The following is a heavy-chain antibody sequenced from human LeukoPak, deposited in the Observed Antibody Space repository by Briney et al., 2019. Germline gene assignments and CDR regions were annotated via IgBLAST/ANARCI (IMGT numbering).Heavy chain of an antibody. V-gene: IGHV3-49*04. Sequence: GGSLRLSCTAYGFTFGDYAMSWVRQAPGKGLEWVGFIRSKAYGGTTEYAASVKGRFTISRDDSKSIAYLQMNSLKTEDTAVYYCTHCTNGVCYTGFDYWGQGTLVTVSS. CDR3: THCTNGVCYTGFDY. J-gene: IGHJ4*02. D-gene: IGHD2-8*01. CDR2: IRSKAYGGTT. CDR1: GFTFGDYA.